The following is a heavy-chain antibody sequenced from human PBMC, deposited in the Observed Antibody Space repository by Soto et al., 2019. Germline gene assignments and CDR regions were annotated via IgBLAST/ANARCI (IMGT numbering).Heavy chain of an antibody. D-gene: IGHD3-3*01. Sequence: PSETLSLTCAVYGGSFSGYYWSWIRQPLGKGLEWIGEINHSGSTNYNPSLKSRVTISVGTSKNQFSLKLSSVTATDTAVYYCARSLYDFWSGYYAEYFQHWGQGTLVTVSS. CDR3: ARSLYDFWSGYYAEYFQH. V-gene: IGHV4-34*01. CDR2: INHSGST. CDR1: GGSFSGYY. J-gene: IGHJ1*01.